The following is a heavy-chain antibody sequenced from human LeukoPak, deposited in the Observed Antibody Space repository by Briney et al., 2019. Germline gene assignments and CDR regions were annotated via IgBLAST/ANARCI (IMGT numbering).Heavy chain of an antibody. CDR2: ISSSGSTK. CDR1: GFTFSSYE. Sequence: LTGGSLRLSCPASGFTFSSYEMNWVRQAPGKGLEWVSYISSSGSTKYYADCVKGRFTISRDNAKNSLDLQMNSLRAEDTAVYYCARESGSGWRYFDYWGQGTLVTVSS. J-gene: IGHJ4*02. D-gene: IGHD6-19*01. V-gene: IGHV3-48*03. CDR3: ARESGSGWRYFDY.